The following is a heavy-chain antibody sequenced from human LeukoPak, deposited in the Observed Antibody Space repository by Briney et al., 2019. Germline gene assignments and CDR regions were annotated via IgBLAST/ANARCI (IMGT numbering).Heavy chain of an antibody. CDR3: ARRKMRGIAAAGTFDY. J-gene: IGHJ4*02. CDR1: RYSFTSYW. V-gene: IGHV5-51*01. CDR2: IYPGDSDT. D-gene: IGHD6-13*01. Sequence: GESLKIPCKGSRYSFTSYWIGWVRQMPGKGLEWMGIIYPGDSDTRYSPSFQGQVTISADKSISTAYLQWSSLKASDTAMYYCARRKMRGIAAAGTFDYWGQGTLVTVSS.